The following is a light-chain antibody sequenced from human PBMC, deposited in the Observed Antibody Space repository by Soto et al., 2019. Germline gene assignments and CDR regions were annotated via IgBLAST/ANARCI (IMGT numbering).Light chain of an antibody. J-gene: IGKJ1*01. CDR1: QSISNN. V-gene: IGKV3-15*01. CDR2: GAS. Sequence: EIVMTQSPATLSVSPGERATLSCRASQSISNNLAWYQHKPGQAPRLLIYGASTRATGIPAKFSGSGSGTEFTVTISSLQSEDFAVYYCQQYNVFPWTFGQGTKVEIK. CDR3: QQYNVFPWT.